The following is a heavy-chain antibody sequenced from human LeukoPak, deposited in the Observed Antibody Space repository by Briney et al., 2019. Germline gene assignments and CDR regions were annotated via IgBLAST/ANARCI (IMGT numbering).Heavy chain of an antibody. Sequence: SVKVSCKASGGTFSSYAISWVRQAPGQGLEWMGRVIPILGIANYAQKFQGRVTMTRDTSISTAYMELNRLISDDTAVYYCARVVAGALYYMDVWGKGTTVTVSS. CDR1: GGTFSSYA. CDR2: VIPILGIA. CDR3: ARVVAGALYYMDV. V-gene: IGHV1-69*04. D-gene: IGHD6-13*01. J-gene: IGHJ6*03.